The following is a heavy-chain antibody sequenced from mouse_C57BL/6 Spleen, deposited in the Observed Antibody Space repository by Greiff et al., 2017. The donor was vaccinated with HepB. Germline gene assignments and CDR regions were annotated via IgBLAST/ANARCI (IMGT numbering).Heavy chain of an antibody. D-gene: IGHD1-1*01. CDR2: ISSGGSYT. J-gene: IGHJ4*01. V-gene: IGHV5-6*01. Sequence: EVHLVESGGDLVKPGGSLKLSCAASGFTFSSYGMSWVRQTPDKRLEWVATISSGGSYTYYPDSVKGRFTISRDNAKNTLYLQMSSLKSEDTAMYYCARRDYYGSSPAMDYWGQGTSVTVSS. CDR3: ARRDYYGSSPAMDY. CDR1: GFTFSSYG.